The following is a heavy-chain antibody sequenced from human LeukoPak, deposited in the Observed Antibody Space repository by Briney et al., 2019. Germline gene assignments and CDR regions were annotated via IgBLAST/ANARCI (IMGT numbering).Heavy chain of an antibody. CDR3: ARGRFGGVIAPTATLDY. Sequence: GASVKVSCKASGGTFSRYSITWVRQAPGQGLEWMGGIIPIFGTANYAQKFQGRVTITADKSTSTAYMELSSLRSEDTAVYYCARGRFGGVIAPTATLDYWGQGTLVTVSS. D-gene: IGHD3-16*02. J-gene: IGHJ4*02. V-gene: IGHV1-69*06. CDR1: GGTFSRYS. CDR2: IIPIFGTA.